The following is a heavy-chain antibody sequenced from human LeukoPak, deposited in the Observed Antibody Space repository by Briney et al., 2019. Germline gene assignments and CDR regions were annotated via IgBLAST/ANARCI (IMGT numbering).Heavy chain of an antibody. CDR3: GRGGNSGSYYVGY. CDR2: ISSSSSSI. J-gene: IGHJ4*02. CDR1: AFTFSIYS. V-gene: IGHV3-48*01. D-gene: IGHD1-26*01. Sequence: GRSLRLSRPASAFTFSIYSMSSVRQAPGNGREWPSYISSSSSSIYYADSVKGRLTTSRDNAKNSLYLQMNSLRAEDTAVYYCGRGGNSGSYYVGYWGQGTLVTVSS.